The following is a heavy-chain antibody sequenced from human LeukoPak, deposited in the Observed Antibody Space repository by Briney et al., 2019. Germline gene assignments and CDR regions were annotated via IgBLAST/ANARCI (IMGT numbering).Heavy chain of an antibody. CDR3: VKSGGYGLIDY. CDR1: GASISGSGYY. D-gene: IGHD6-19*01. J-gene: IGHJ4*02. Sequence: PSETLSLTCTVSGASISGSGYYLGWIRQPPGKGLEWIGNIYYTGSTYYNASLQSRVTISIDMSKNQFSLRLSSVTAADTAMYYCVKSGGYGLIDYWGQGTLVTVSS. CDR2: IYYTGST. V-gene: IGHV4-39*01.